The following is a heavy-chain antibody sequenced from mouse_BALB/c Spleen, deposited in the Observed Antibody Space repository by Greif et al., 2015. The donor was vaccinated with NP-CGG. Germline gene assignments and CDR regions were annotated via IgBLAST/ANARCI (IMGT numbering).Heavy chain of an antibody. CDR1: GFTFTDYY. Sequence: EVKLMESGGGLVQPGGSLRLSCATSGFTFTDYYMSWVRQPPGKALDWLGFIRNKANGYTTEYSASVKGRFTISRDNSQSILYLQMNTLRAEDSATYYCARGDGYYWFAYWGQGTLVTVSA. J-gene: IGHJ3*01. V-gene: IGHV7-3*02. CDR3: ARGDGYYWFAY. D-gene: IGHD2-3*01. CDR2: IRNKANGYTT.